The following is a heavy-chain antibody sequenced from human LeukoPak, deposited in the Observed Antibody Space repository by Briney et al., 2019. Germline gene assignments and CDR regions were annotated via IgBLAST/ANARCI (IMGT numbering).Heavy chain of an antibody. Sequence: GGSLRLSCAASGFSFDDYAMHWVRQAPGKGLEWVSGISWNSGNIGYADSVKGRFTISRDNAKNTLYLQMNSLKTEDTAVYYCTRIGPIDVLMWFGSTGPSDYWGQGTLVTVSS. J-gene: IGHJ4*02. CDR2: ISWNSGNI. CDR1: GFSFDDYA. V-gene: IGHV3-9*01. CDR3: TRIGPIDVLMWFGSTGPSDY. D-gene: IGHD3-10*01.